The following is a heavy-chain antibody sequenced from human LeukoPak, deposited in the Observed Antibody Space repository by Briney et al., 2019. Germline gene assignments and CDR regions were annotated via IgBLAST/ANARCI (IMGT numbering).Heavy chain of an antibody. V-gene: IGHV4-30-4*01. D-gene: IGHD3-22*01. CDR3: ARDYYDGRGVIEF. CDR1: GGSISSGDYY. J-gene: IGHJ4*02. CDR2: IYYSGST. Sequence: RPSETLSLTCTVSGGSISSGDYYWTWIRQPPGKGLEWIGYIYYSGSTSYNPSLKSRVIISVETSKNQFSLKLSSVTAADTAVYYCARDYYDGRGVIEFWGQGTLVTVSS.